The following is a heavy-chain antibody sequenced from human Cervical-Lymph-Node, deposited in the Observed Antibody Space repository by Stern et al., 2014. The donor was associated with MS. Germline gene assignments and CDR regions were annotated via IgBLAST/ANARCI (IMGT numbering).Heavy chain of an antibody. Sequence: QLVQSGAEVKKPGSSVKVSCKASGGHFISYTFSWVRQAPGQGLEWMGVIVPIFGTANYAQKFQGRVTITADESTSTAYMELSNLRSEDTAVYYCAGDPNYYYYYGMDVWGQGTTVTVSS. CDR2: IVPIFGTA. CDR3: AGDPNYYYYYGMDV. V-gene: IGHV1-69*01. CDR1: GGHFISYT. J-gene: IGHJ6*02.